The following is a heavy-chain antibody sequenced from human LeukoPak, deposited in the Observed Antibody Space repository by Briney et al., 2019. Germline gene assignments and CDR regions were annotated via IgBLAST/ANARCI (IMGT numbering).Heavy chain of an antibody. J-gene: IGHJ4*02. D-gene: IGHD2-2*01. CDR2: ISAYNGNT. V-gene: IGHV1-18*01. Sequence: GASVKVSCKASGYTFTSYGISWVRQAPGQGLEWMGWISAYNGNTNYAQKLQGRVTMTTDTSTSTAYMELRSLRSDDTAVYYCARDLGYCSSTSCYRPFDYWGQGTLVTVSS. CDR1: GYTFTSYG. CDR3: ARDLGYCSSTSCYRPFDY.